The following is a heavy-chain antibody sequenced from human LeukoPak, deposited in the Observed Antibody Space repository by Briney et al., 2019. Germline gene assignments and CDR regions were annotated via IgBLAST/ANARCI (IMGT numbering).Heavy chain of an antibody. CDR3: ARGRGSYYFDY. J-gene: IGHJ4*02. CDR2: IYSGGST. CDR1: GFTVSTNY. Sequence: PGGSLKLSCAASGFTVSTNYMSWVRQAPGKGLEWVSVIYSGGSTYYADSVKGRFTISRDNSKNTLYLQMNSLRAEDTAVYYCARGRGSYYFDYWGQGTLVTVSS. V-gene: IGHV3-53*01. D-gene: IGHD1-26*01.